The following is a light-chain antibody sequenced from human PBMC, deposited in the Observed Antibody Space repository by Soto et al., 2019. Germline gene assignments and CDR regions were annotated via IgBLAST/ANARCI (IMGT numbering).Light chain of an antibody. V-gene: IGKV1-33*01. J-gene: IGKJ5*01. Sequence: DVHMTLSASSLSASVGDRVTITCQASQNINNYLNWYQQKPGRAPQLLIYDASNLEAGVPSRFRGSGSGTDFTFTISRLQPEDIATYYCQQYENLPTFGQGTRLEIK. CDR1: QNINNY. CDR2: DAS. CDR3: QQYENLPT.